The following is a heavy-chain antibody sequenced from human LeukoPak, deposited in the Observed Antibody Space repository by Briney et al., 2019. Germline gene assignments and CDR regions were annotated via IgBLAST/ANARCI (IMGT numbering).Heavy chain of an antibody. V-gene: IGHV1-2*06. CDR2: INPNSGGT. J-gene: IGHJ6*02. D-gene: IGHD6-13*01. CDR3: AAAPPGTLMDV. CDR1: GYTFTGYY. Sequence: GASVKVSCKASGYTFTGYYMHWVRQAPGQGLEWMGRINPNSGGTNYAQKFQGRVTITRDMSTSTAYMELSSLRSEDTAVYYCAAAPPGTLMDVWGQGTTVTVSS.